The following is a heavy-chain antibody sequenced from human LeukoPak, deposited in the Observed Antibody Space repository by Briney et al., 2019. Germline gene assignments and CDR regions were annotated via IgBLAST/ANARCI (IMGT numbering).Heavy chain of an antibody. D-gene: IGHD3-16*02. Sequence: ASVKVSCKASGYTFPDYGITWVRQAPGQGPEWMGWISAYNGNTHYAQKLQGRVTMTTDTSTSTAYMELRSLRSDDTAVYYCARGRHYDYVWGSYRYTFDYWGQGTLVTVSS. CDR2: ISAYNGNT. CDR3: ARGRHYDYVWGSYRYTFDY. CDR1: GYTFPDYG. V-gene: IGHV1-18*01. J-gene: IGHJ4*02.